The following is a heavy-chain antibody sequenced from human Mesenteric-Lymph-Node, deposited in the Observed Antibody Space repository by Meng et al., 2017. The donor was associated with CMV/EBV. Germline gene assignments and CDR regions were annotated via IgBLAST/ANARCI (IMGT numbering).Heavy chain of an antibody. CDR3: ARGGTSLSFGARQNTFDH. J-gene: IGHJ4*02. CDR2: VNFWGTT. D-gene: IGHD3-10*01. Sequence: SLTAYSWTWIPQSPGEGLQWIGEVNFWGTTNYNPALKGRVTISLDLTKSQFSLKLTSVTAADAAVYYCARGGTSLSFGARQNTFDHWGQGTLVTVSS. V-gene: IGHV4-34*01. CDR1: SLTAYS.